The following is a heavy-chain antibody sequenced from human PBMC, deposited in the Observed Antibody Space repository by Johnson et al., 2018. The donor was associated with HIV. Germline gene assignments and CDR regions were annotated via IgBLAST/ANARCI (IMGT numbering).Heavy chain of an antibody. CDR3: GSVVRMPYSAGCKAFDM. V-gene: IGHV3-7*01. CDR1: GFAFSSYW. D-gene: IGHD1-26*01. Sequence: MLLVESGGRMVQPGESLRLSCAASGFAFSSYWMSWVRQPPGKGLEWVASIKQDGNESKYVASVKGRFTIARDNAKKFVFLQMNNLRGEETAVYYCGSVVRMPYSAGCKAFDMWGHGTEVSVSS. CDR2: IKQDGNES. J-gene: IGHJ3*02.